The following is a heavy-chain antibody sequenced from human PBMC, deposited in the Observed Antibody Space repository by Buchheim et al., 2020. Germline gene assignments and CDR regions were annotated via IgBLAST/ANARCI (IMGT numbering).Heavy chain of an antibody. D-gene: IGHD3-22*01. V-gene: IGHV1-2*04. CDR1: GYTFTGYY. Sequence: QVQLVQSGAEVKKPGASVKVSCKASGYTFTGYYMHWVRQAPGQGLEWMGWINPNSGGTNYAQKFQGWVTMTRDTSISTAYMELSSLRSEDTAVYYCARGLTYYYDSSGYLTDQNTDYWGQGTL. CDR3: ARGLTYYYDSSGYLTDQNTDY. J-gene: IGHJ4*02. CDR2: INPNSGGT.